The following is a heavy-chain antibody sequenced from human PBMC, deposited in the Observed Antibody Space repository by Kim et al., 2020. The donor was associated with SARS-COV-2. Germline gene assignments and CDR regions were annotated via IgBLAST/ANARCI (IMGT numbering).Heavy chain of an antibody. V-gene: IGHV3-9*01. D-gene: IGHD2-2*02. J-gene: IGHJ4*02. Sequence: YADSVKGRLTISRDNAKKSLYLQMNSLRAEDTALYYCAKAYCSSTNCYIVYWGQGTLVTVSS. CDR3: AKAYCSSTNCYIVY.